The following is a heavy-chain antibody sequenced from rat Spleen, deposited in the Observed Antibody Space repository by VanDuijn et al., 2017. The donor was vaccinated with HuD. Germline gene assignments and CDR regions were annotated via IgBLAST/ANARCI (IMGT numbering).Heavy chain of an antibody. Sequence: QVQLKESGPGLVQPSQTLSLTCTVSGFSLTDYHVHWVRQPPGKGLEWMGMMWNDGDTSYDSALKSRLSVSRDISKSQVFLRMNSLQTEDTATYYCVRANRETYAHFDYWGQGVMVTVSS. V-gene: IGHV2-32*01. CDR3: VRANRETYAHFDY. CDR1: GFSLTDYH. CDR2: MWNDGDT. D-gene: IGHD3-8*01. J-gene: IGHJ2*01.